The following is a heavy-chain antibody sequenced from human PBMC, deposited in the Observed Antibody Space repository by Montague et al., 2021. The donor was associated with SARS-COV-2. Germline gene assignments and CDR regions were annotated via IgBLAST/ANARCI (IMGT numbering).Heavy chain of an antibody. V-gene: IGHV4-4*07. CDR1: GGSISTYY. CDR3: ARTFWGSWFGESWFGP. J-gene: IGHJ5*02. CDR2: IYTNETT. D-gene: IGHD3-10*01. Sequence: SETLSLTCTVSGGSISTYYWSWIRQPAGKGLEWIGRIYTNETTNYNPSLKSRVTMSVDTSKNQFSLKLTSATAADTAVYYCARTFWGSWFGESWFGPWGQGTLVTVSS.